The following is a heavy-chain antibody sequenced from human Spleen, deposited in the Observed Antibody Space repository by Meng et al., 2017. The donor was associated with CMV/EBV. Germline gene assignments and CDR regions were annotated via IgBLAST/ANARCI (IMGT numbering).Heavy chain of an antibody. CDR3: ARATTPFGYTGLDV. J-gene: IGHJ6*02. Sequence: ASVKVSCKASGYTFTTYLMHWVRQAPGQGLEWMGVINPSGASTTYAQKFQSRVTVTRDTSTSTVYMELSSLRSEDTAVYYCARATTPFGYTGLDVWGQGTTVTVSS. CDR1: GYTFTTYL. D-gene: IGHD1-26*01. CDR2: INPSGAST. V-gene: IGHV1-46*01.